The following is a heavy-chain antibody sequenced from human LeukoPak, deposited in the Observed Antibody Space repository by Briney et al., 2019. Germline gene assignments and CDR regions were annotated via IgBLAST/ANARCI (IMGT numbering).Heavy chain of an antibody. D-gene: IGHD3-10*01. V-gene: IGHV3-23*01. CDR3: AKDTYYYGSGSYSDY. CDR2: ISDRGGST. CDR1: GFTLSNYA. Sequence: GGSLRLSCAASGFTLSNYAMSWVRQAPGKGLEWVSVISDRGGSTYHADSVKGRFTISRDNSKNTLYLQMNSLRAEDTAVYYCAKDTYYYGSGSYSDYWGQGTLVAVSS. J-gene: IGHJ4*02.